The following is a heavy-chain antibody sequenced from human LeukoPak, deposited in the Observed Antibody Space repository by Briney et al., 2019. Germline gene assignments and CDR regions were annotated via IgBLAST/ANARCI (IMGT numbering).Heavy chain of an antibody. CDR1: GGSISSYY. D-gene: IGHD6-25*01. CDR2: IYHTGST. J-gene: IGHJ4*02. CDR3: ARRGRNSSGWQEYL. V-gene: IGHV4-59*01. Sequence: KPSETLSLTCTVSGGSISSYYWSWIRQPPGKGLEWIANIYHTGSTNYNPSLSSRVTISIDTAKNQFSLKLTSVTAADTAVYYCARRGRNSSGWQEYLWGQGTLVTVSS.